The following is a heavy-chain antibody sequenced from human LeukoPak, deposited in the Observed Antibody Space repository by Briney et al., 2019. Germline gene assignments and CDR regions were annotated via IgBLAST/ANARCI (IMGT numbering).Heavy chain of an antibody. CDR2: ISSSGGTI. D-gene: IGHD3-10*01. Sequence: GGSLRLSCAASGFTFSSYEMNWVRQAPGKGLEWVSYISSSGGTIYYADSVKGRFTISRDNAKNSLYLQMNSLRAEDTATYYCASRSGSYYYYYYMDVWGKGTTVTISS. CDR1: GFTFSSYE. V-gene: IGHV3-48*03. J-gene: IGHJ6*03. CDR3: ASRSGSYYYYYYMDV.